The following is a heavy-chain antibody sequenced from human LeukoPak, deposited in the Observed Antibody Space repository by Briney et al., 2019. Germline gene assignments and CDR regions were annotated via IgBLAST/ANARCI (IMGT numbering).Heavy chain of an antibody. Sequence: GRSLRLSRAASGFTFSSYAMHWVRQAPGKGLEWVAVISYDGSNKYYADSVKGRFTISRDNSKNTLYLQMNSLRAEDTAVYYCARDQGGATSFDWFDPWGQGTLVTVSS. CDR2: ISYDGSNK. V-gene: IGHV3-30-3*01. CDR3: ARDQGGATSFDWFDP. CDR1: GFTFSSYA. J-gene: IGHJ5*02. D-gene: IGHD1-26*01.